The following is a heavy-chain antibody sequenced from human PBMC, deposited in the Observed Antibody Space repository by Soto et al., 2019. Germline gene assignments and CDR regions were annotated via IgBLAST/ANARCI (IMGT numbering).Heavy chain of an antibody. D-gene: IGHD2-21*02. CDR3: ARVAYCGGDCYRGFDP. J-gene: IGHJ5*02. V-gene: IGHV4-30-2*01. CDR1: GGSISSGGYS. Sequence: SETLSLTCAVSGGSISSGGYSWSWIRQPPGKGLEWIGYIYHSGSSYYNPSLKSRVTISVDRSNNQFSLKLSSVTAADTAVYYCARVAYCGGDCYRGFDPWGQGTLVTVSS. CDR2: IYHSGSS.